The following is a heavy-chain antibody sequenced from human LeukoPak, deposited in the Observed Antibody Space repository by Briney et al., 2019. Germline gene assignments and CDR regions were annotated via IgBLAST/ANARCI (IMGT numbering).Heavy chain of an antibody. CDR2: ISGSGTDT. J-gene: IGHJ4*02. CDR3: AKGGGSSCYSPSDY. Sequence: PGGSLRLSCGGSGFTFSSYAMSWVRQAPGKGLEWVSAISGSGTDTFYANSVKGRFTISRDNPKNTLYLQMNSLRAEVTAVYYCAKGGGSSCYSPSDYWGQGTLVTVSS. V-gene: IGHV3-23*01. CDR1: GFTFSSYA. D-gene: IGHD2-15*01.